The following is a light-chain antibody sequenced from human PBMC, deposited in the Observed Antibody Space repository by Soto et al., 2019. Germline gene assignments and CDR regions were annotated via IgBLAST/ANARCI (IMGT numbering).Light chain of an antibody. J-gene: IGKJ4*01. CDR2: GAS. V-gene: IGKV3-15*01. CDR3: QQYNNWPALT. Sequence: EIVMTQSPATLSESPGERATLSCRASQSVSSNLAWYQQKPGQAPRLLIYGASTRATGIPARFSGRGSGTEFTLTISSLQSEDFAVYYCQQYNNWPALTFCGGTKVEIK. CDR1: QSVSSN.